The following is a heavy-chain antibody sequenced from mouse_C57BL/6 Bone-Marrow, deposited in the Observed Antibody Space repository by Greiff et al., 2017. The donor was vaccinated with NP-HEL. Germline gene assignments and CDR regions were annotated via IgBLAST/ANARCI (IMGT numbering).Heavy chain of an antibody. CDR2: IYPGNSAT. J-gene: IGHJ4*01. D-gene: IGHD2-3*01. V-gene: IGHV1-5*01. Sequence: EVQLQQSGTVLARPGASVKMSCKTSGYTFTSYWMHWVKQRPGQGLEWIGAIYPGNSATSYNQKFKGKAQLTAVTAASTAYMELSSRTNEYSAVYYYTREGWFYYAMDYWGQGTSVTVSS. CDR1: GYTFTSYW. CDR3: TREGWFYYAMDY.